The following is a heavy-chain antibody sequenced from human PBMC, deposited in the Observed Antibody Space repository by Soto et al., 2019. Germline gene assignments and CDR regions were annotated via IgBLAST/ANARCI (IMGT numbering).Heavy chain of an antibody. Sequence: QVQLQESGPGLVKPSQTLSLTCTVSGGSISSGDYYWSWIRQPPGKGLEWIGYIYYSGSTYYNPSLQCRVTISLDTSKNQFSLKLSSVTAADTAVYYCARVGSSIAFRPFDYWGQGTLGTVSS. CDR1: GGSISSGDYY. CDR2: IYYSGST. J-gene: IGHJ4*02. D-gene: IGHD6-6*01. CDR3: ARVGSSIAFRPFDY. V-gene: IGHV4-30-4*01.